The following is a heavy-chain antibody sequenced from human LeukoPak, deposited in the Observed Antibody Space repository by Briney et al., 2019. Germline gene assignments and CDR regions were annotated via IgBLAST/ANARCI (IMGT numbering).Heavy chain of an antibody. CDR3: TRVAAWYQGFCIGPNCARWFDT. Sequence: GGSLRLSCAASGLTFSREWMSWVRQPPGQGLEWVGTIKQDASEESYVDSVYGRFTLSRDKAKNSLFLQLDSPRAEDTAVYYCTRVAAWYQGFCIGPNCARWFDTWGQGTLVTVSS. D-gene: IGHD2-15*01. CDR2: IKQDASEE. CDR1: GLTFSREW. V-gene: IGHV3-7*01. J-gene: IGHJ5*02.